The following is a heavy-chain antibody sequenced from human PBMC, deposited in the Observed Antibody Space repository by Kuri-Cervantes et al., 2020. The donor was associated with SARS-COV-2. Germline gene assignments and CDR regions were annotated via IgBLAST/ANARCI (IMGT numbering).Heavy chain of an antibody. CDR1: GFTFSSYG. Sequence: GESLKISCAASGFTFSSYGMHWVRQAPGKGLEWVAVIWYDGSNKYCADSVKGRFTISRDNSKNTLYLQMNSLRAEDTAVYYCASLGYCSSTSCRGVDVWGQGTTVTVSS. CDR3: ASLGYCSSTSCRGVDV. CDR2: IWYDGSNK. V-gene: IGHV3-33*01. J-gene: IGHJ6*02. D-gene: IGHD2-2*01.